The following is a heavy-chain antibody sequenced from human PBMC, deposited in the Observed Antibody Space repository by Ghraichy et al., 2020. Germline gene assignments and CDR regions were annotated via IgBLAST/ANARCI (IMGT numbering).Heavy chain of an antibody. CDR2: ISDTGTTK. V-gene: IGHV3-48*02. D-gene: IGHD3/OR15-3a*01. CDR3: AREGSQGMIIGFDI. J-gene: IGHJ4*02. Sequence: GGSLRLSCAASGFTFRGYSMNWVRQAPGKGLEWVSYISDTGTTKYYADSVRGRFTISRDNAKNSLFLQINGLRDEDTAIYYCAREGSQGMIIGFDIWGQGTLVTVSS. CDR1: GFTFRGYS.